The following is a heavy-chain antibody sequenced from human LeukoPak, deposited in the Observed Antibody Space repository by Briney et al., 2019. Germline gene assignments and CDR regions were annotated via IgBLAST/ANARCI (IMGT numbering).Heavy chain of an antibody. V-gene: IGHV3-11*01. CDR1: GFNIDDYY. CDR3: ARDFPTITSWYYFDY. CDR2: ISLSGGTI. Sequence: GGFLRLSCAASGFNIDDYYMSWIRQAPGKGLEWVSHISLSGGTIHYADSVKGRFTVSRDNAKNSLYLQMSSLRAEDTAVYYCARDFPTITSWYYFDYWGQGALVVVSS. D-gene: IGHD2-2*01. J-gene: IGHJ4*02.